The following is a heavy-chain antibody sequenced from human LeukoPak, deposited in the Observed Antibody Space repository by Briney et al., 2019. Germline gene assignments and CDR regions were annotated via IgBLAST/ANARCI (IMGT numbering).Heavy chain of an antibody. D-gene: IGHD4-11*01. Sequence: GGSLRLSCTASGFTYSHYGMHWVRQAPGKGLEWVAVIWSDGTEKHYSDAVKGRFTISRDNFGNTLYLQMNSLRGDDTAVYYCARAAERGFDYSNSLKYWGQGTLVTVSS. CDR3: ARAAERGFDYSNSLKY. V-gene: IGHV3-33*08. J-gene: IGHJ4*02. CDR2: IWSDGTEK. CDR1: GFTYSHYG.